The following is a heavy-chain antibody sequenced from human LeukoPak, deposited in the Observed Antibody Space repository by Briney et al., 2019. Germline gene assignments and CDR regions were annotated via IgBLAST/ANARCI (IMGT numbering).Heavy chain of an antibody. CDR1: GASISSHY. D-gene: IGHD4-11*01. CDR3: ARKGGAYSGDYYFDY. Sequence: SETLSLTCTVSGASISSHYWSWIRQPAGKGLEWIGRIISSGSINYNPSLKSRVTMSIDTSKDQFSLKLYSVTAADTAVYYCARKGGAYSGDYYFDYWGQGTLVTVS. V-gene: IGHV4-4*07. J-gene: IGHJ4*02. CDR2: IISSGSI.